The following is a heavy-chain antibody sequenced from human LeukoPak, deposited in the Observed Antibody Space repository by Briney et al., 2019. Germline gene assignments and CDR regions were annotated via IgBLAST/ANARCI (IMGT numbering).Heavy chain of an antibody. D-gene: IGHD6-19*01. CDR2: INPNSGGT. Sequence: ATVKVSCKASGYTFTGYYMHWVRQAPGQGLEWMGRINPNSGGTNYAQKFQGRVTMTRDTSISTAYMELSRLRSDDTAVYYCARTVAGDNDAFDIWGQGTMVTVSS. J-gene: IGHJ3*02. CDR3: ARTVAGDNDAFDI. V-gene: IGHV1-2*06. CDR1: GYTFTGYY.